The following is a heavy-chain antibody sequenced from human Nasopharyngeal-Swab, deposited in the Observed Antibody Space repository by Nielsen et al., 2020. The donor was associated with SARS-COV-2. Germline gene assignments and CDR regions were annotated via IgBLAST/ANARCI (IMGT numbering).Heavy chain of an antibody. CDR2: IDPSDSYT. V-gene: IGHV5-10-1*01. D-gene: IGHD6-6*01. J-gene: IGHJ4*02. Sequence: QMPGKGLEWMGRIDPSDSYTNYSPSFQGHVTISADKSISTAYLQWSSLKASDTAMYYCATSSIAAPANWGQGTLVTVSS. CDR3: ATSSIAAPAN.